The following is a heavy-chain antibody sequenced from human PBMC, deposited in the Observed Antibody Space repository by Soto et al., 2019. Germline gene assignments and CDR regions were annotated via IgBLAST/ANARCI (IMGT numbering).Heavy chain of an antibody. D-gene: IGHD3-22*01. Sequence: QVQLQESGPGLVKPSQTLSLTCTVSGGSISSGGYYWSWIRQHPGKGLEWIGYIYYSGSTYYNPTLKSRVNISVDTSKNPFSLKLSSVTAADTAVYYCAIYDSSGSRGFQHWGQGTLVTVSS. V-gene: IGHV4-31*03. CDR2: IYYSGST. J-gene: IGHJ1*01. CDR1: GGSISSGGYY. CDR3: AIYDSSGSRGFQH.